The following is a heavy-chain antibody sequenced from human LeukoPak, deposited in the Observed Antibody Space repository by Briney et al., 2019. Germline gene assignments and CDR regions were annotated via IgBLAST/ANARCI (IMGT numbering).Heavy chain of an antibody. CDR3: ARDAQRGFDYSNSLRY. J-gene: IGHJ4*02. D-gene: IGHD4-11*01. CDR2: IWSDGTNQ. Sequence: GGSLRLSCAASGFTFSHYGMHWVRQAPGKGLEWVAVIWSDGTNQYYADSVKGRFTLSRDDSRKRVYLEMNSLRTDDTAMYYCARDAQRGFDYSNSLRYWGQGTLVTVSS. V-gene: IGHV3-33*01. CDR1: GFTFSHYG.